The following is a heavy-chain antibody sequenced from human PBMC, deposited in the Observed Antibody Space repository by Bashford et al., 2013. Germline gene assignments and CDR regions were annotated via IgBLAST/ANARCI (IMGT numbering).Heavy chain of an antibody. CDR2: INAGNGNT. CDR1: GYTFTSYA. CDR3: ASLRAFHGYATADV. V-gene: IGHV1-3*01. Sequence: VASVKVSCKASGYTFTSYAMHWVRQAPGQRLEWMGWINAGNGNTKYSQKFQDRVTITADESTNTAYMELSSLRSEDTAIYYCASLRAFHGYATADVWGQGTTVTVSS. D-gene: IGHD5-12*01. J-gene: IGHJ6*02.